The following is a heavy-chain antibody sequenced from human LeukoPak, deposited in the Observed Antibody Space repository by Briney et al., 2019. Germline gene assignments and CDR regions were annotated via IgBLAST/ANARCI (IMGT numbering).Heavy chain of an antibody. CDR2: IKSKPDGGAI. V-gene: IGHV3-15*01. J-gene: IGHJ4*02. CDR1: GFTFSSFS. Sequence: GGSLRLSCVASGFTFSSFSMSWVRQAPGKGLEWVGRIKSKPDGGAIDYAAPVKGRFTISRDESQNTVSLHMNSLKTEDTAVYYCSSGTLNRDSLGYWGQGTLVTVSS. D-gene: IGHD3-22*01. CDR3: SSGTLNRDSLGY.